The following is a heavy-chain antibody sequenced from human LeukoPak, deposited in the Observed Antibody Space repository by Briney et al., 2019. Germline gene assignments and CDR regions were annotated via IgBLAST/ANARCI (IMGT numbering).Heavy chain of an antibody. D-gene: IGHD3-22*01. CDR2: IKQDGSEK. V-gene: IGHV3-7*01. CDR3: ARISQPGYYDSSEIYYFDY. J-gene: IGHJ4*02. CDR1: GFTFSSYW. Sequence: TGGSLRLSCAASGFTFSSYWMSWVRQAPGKGLEWVANIKQDGSEKYYVDSVKGRFTISRDNAKNSLYLQMNSLRAEDTAVYYCARISQPGYYDSSEIYYFDYWGQGTLVTVSS.